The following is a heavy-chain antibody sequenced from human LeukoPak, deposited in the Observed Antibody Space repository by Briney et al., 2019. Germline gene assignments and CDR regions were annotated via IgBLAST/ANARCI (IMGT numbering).Heavy chain of an antibody. Sequence: QPGRSLRLSCAASGFTFSSYGMHWVRQAPGKGLEWVAVIWYDGGNKYYADSVKGRFTISRDNSKNTLYLQMNSLRAEDTAVYYCAKDYCSSTSCYSYYFDYWGQGTLVTVSS. V-gene: IGHV3-33*06. D-gene: IGHD2-2*01. J-gene: IGHJ4*02. CDR2: IWYDGGNK. CDR3: AKDYCSSTSCYSYYFDY. CDR1: GFTFSSYG.